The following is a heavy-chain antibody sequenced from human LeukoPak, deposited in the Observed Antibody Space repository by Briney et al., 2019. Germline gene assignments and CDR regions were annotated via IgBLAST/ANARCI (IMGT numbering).Heavy chain of an antibody. CDR1: GFTFSSYA. V-gene: IGHV3-23*01. D-gene: IGHD2-15*01. Sequence: PGGSLRLSCAASGFTFSSYAMSWVRQAPRKGLEWVSIISGNGGTILYADSVKGRFTISRDNSKNTLYLQINSLRDEDTAVYYCVSDGSPLGHFHFDSWGRGTLVTVSS. CDR3: VSDGSPLGHFHFDS. J-gene: IGHJ4*02. CDR2: ISGNGGTI.